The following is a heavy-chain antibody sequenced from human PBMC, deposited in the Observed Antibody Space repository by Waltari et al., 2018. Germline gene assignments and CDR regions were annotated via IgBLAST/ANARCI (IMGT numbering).Heavy chain of an antibody. CDR3: ARGVPDMVQGANDYFDY. CDR2: INHSGST. Sequence: QVQLQQWGAGLLKPSETLSLTCAVYGGSFSGYYWSWIRQPPGKGLEWIGEINHSGSTNYNPSLKSRVTISVDTSKNQFSLKLSSVTAADTAVYYCARGVPDMVQGANDYFDYRGQGTLVTVSS. CDR1: GGSFSGYY. D-gene: IGHD3-10*01. V-gene: IGHV4-34*01. J-gene: IGHJ4*02.